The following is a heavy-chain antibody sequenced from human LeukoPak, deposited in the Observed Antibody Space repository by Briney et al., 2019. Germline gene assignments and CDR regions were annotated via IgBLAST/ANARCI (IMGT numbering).Heavy chain of an antibody. Sequence: PSETLSLTCTVSGGSISSSSYYWGWIRQPPGKGLEWIGSIYYSGSTYYNPSLKSRVTISVDTSKNQFSLKLSSVTAADTAVYYCASLQRHYDFMDVWGKGTTVTVSS. J-gene: IGHJ6*03. CDR3: ASLQRHYDFMDV. CDR2: IYYSGST. V-gene: IGHV4-39*01. CDR1: GGSISSSSYY. D-gene: IGHD3-3*01.